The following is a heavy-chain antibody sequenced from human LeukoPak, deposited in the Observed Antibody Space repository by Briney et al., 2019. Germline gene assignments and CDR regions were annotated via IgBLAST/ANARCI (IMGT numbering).Heavy chain of an antibody. J-gene: IGHJ3*02. Sequence: SETLSLTCTVSGGSISSYYWSWIRQPPGKGLERIGYIYYSGSTNYNPSLKSRVTISVDTSKNQFSLKLSSVTAADTAVYYCARDPGGLDAFDIWGQGTMVTVSS. D-gene: IGHD1-1*01. V-gene: IGHV4-59*01. CDR2: IYYSGST. CDR1: GGSISSYY. CDR3: ARDPGGLDAFDI.